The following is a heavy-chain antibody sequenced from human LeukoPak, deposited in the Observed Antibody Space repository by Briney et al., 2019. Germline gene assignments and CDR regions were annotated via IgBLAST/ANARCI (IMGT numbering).Heavy chain of an antibody. V-gene: IGHV3-48*03. CDR1: GFTFSSYE. J-gene: IGHJ4*02. Sequence: GGSLRLSCAASGFTFSSYEMNWARQAPGKGLEWVSYISSSGSTIYYADSVKGRFTISRDNSKNTLYLQMNSLRAEDTAVYYCAKDRSWNNILTGYYMYDSDYWGQGTLVTISS. CDR3: AKDRSWNNILTGYYMYDSDY. D-gene: IGHD3-9*01. CDR2: ISSSGSTI.